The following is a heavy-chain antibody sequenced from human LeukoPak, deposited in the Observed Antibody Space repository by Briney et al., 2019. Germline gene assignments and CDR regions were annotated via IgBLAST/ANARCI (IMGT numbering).Heavy chain of an antibody. J-gene: IGHJ4*02. CDR2: ISGSSSYI. Sequence: PGGSLRLSCAASGFTFSSYSMNWVRQAPGKGLEWVSSISGSSSYIYYADSVRGRFTISRDNAKNSLYLQMNSLRAEDTAVYYCARTDSNIAAPRIGFDSWGQGTLVTVSS. V-gene: IGHV3-21*06. CDR1: GFTFSSYS. CDR3: ARTDSNIAAPRIGFDS. D-gene: IGHD6-6*01.